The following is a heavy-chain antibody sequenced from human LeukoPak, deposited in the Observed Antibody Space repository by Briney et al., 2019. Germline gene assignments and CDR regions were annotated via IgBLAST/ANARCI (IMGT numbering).Heavy chain of an antibody. CDR1: GYSFTSYW. J-gene: IGHJ6*02. V-gene: IGHV5-51*01. Sequence: GESLKISCKGSGYSFTSYWIGWVRQMPGKGLEWMGIIYPGDSDTRYSPSFQGQVTISADKSISTAYLQWSSLKASDTVMYYCASSIAAAGPYYYYYGMDVWGQGTTVTVSS. CDR2: IYPGDSDT. CDR3: ASSIAAAGPYYYYYGMDV. D-gene: IGHD6-13*01.